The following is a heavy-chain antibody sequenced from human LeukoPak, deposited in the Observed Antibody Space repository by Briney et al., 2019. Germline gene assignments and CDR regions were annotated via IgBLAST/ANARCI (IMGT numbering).Heavy chain of an antibody. D-gene: IGHD3-22*01. CDR1: GGSISSGGYS. V-gene: IGHV4-30-2*01. CDR3: ARVAYSSGYFFDY. J-gene: IGHJ4*02. Sequence: SQTLSLTCAVSGGSISSGGYSWSWIRQPPGKGLEWIGYIYHSGSTYYNPSLKSRVTISVDRSKNQFSLKLSSVTAADTAVYYCARVAYSSGYFFDYWGQGTLVTVSS. CDR2: IYHSGST.